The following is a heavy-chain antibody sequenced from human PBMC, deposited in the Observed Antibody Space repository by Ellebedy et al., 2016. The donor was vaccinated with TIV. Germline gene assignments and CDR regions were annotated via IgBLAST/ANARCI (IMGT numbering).Heavy chain of an antibody. V-gene: IGHV3-48*03. D-gene: IGHD3-16*01. CDR1: GFIFSRYY. CDR3: EKASYVSGNFYTQSFDS. Sequence: GESLKISCVASGFIFSRYYMTWVRQAPGKGLEWLSYISGSGGMMDHADSVKGRFTISRDNAKNSLYLQMSSLRTEDTAVEYCEKASYVSGNFYTQSFDSWGLGTLVTVS. J-gene: IGHJ4*02. CDR2: ISGSGGMM.